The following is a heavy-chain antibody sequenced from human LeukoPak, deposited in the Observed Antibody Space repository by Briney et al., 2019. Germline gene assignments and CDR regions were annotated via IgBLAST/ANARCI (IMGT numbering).Heavy chain of an antibody. J-gene: IGHJ4*02. V-gene: IGHV3-15*05. CDR2: IKSKTDGGTT. D-gene: IGHD1-1*01. CDR1: GFTFNNAW. CDR3: ARERKYDSNFDY. Sequence: PGGSLRLSCAVSGFTFNNAWMNWVRQAPGKGLEWVGRIKSKTDGGTTDYAAPVKGRLTVSRDNAKNTLYLQMNSLRAEDTAVYYCARERKYDSNFDYWGQGTLVTVSS.